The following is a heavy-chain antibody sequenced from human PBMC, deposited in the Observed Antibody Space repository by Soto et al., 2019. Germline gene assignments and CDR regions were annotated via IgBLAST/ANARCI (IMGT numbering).Heavy chain of an antibody. Sequence: PGGSLRLSCAASGFTFDDYAMHWVRQAPGKGLEWVSGISWNSGSIGYADSVKGRFTISRDNAKNSLYLQMNSLRAEDTALYYCAKERIAAAGTRGAFDIWGQGTMVTVSS. D-gene: IGHD6-13*01. J-gene: IGHJ3*02. V-gene: IGHV3-9*01. CDR3: AKERIAAAGTRGAFDI. CDR1: GFTFDDYA. CDR2: ISWNSGSI.